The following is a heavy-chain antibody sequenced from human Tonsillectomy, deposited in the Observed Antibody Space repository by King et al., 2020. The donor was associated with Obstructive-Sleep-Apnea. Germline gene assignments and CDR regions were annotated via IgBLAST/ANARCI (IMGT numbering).Heavy chain of an antibody. D-gene: IGHD3-22*01. J-gene: IGHJ4*02. V-gene: IGHV4-31*03. Sequence: HVRLQESGPGLVKPSQTLSLTCTVSGGSISSGGYYWSWIRQHPGKGLEWIGYIYYSGSTYYNPSLKSRVTISVDTSKNQFSLKLSSVTAADTAVYYCARISPDSSGYYDELDYWGQGTLVTVSS. CDR2: IYYSGST. CDR1: GGSISSGGYY. CDR3: ARISPDSSGYYDELDY.